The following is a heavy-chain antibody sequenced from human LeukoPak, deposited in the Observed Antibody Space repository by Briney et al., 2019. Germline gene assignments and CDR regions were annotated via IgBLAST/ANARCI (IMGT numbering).Heavy chain of an antibody. CDR1: GYTFTNYD. J-gene: IGHJ4*02. Sequence: VASVKVSCKASGYTFTNYDIMCGRQATGQGPEWMGWMNSNSGNTGYAQKFQGRVTTTRDTSINTAYMELHSLTSEDTAVYYCARGRGGTVVRGYLDYWGQGTLVTVSS. V-gene: IGHV1-8*01. CDR3: ARGRGGTVVRGYLDY. CDR2: MNSNSGNT. D-gene: IGHD3-10*01.